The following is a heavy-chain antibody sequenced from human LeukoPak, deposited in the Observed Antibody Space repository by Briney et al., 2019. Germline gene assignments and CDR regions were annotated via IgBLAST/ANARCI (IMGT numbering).Heavy chain of an antibody. Sequence: GGSLRLSCAGSGFLFNNYRMNWVRQAPGKGLEWVSNIGTSSTTIYYADSVKGRFTIPRDNAKNSLYLQMNSLRAVDTAVYYCARFAAGGSYYYMDVWGKGTTVTVSS. D-gene: IGHD6-25*01. CDR2: IGTSSTTI. V-gene: IGHV3-48*01. CDR1: GFLFNNYR. J-gene: IGHJ6*03. CDR3: ARFAAGGSYYYMDV.